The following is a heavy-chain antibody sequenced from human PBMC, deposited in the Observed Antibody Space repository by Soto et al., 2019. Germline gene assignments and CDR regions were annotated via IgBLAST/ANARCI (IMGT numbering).Heavy chain of an antibody. J-gene: IGHJ3*02. CDR3: ARDPSAVAGTAPRRNGAFDI. Sequence: ASVKVSCKASGYTFTGYYMHWVRQAPGQGLEWMGWINPNSGGTNYAQKFQGWVTMTRDTSISTAYMELSRLRSDDTAVYYCARDPSAVAGTAPRRNGAFDICGQGTMVPVS. V-gene: IGHV1-2*04. CDR2: INPNSGGT. CDR1: GYTFTGYY. D-gene: IGHD6-19*01.